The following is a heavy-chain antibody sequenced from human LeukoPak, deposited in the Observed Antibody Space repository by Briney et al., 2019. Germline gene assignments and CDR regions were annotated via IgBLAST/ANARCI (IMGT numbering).Heavy chain of an antibody. CDR1: GFTFSSYG. Sequence: GGSLRLSCAASGFTFSSYGMHWVRQAPGKGLEWVAVIWYDGSNKYYADSVKGRFTISRDNAKNSLYLQMNSLRAEDTAVYYCARDLRLDYGDPRDYWGQGTLVTVSS. D-gene: IGHD4-17*01. J-gene: IGHJ4*02. V-gene: IGHV3-33*01. CDR2: IWYDGSNK. CDR3: ARDLRLDYGDPRDY.